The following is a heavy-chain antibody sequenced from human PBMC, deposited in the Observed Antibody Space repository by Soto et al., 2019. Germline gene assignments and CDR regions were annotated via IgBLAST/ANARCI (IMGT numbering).Heavy chain of an antibody. CDR2: ISAYNGNT. V-gene: IGHV1-18*01. J-gene: IGHJ5*02. Sequence: QVQLVQSRAEVKKPGASVKVSCKASGYTFTSYGISWVRQAPGQGLEWMGWISAYNGNTNYAQKLQGRVTMTTDTSTSTAYMELRSLRSDDTAVYYCARMESSSWQGPGGWFDPWGQGTLVTVSS. CDR1: GYTFTSYG. CDR3: ARMESSSWQGPGGWFDP. D-gene: IGHD6-13*01.